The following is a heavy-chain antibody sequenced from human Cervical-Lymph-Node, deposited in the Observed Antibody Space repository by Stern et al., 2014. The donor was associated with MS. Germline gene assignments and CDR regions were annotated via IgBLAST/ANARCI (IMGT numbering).Heavy chain of an antibody. CDR2: IYTSGST. CDR3: ARDCRLRYFDNYGMDV. Sequence: QLQLQESGPGLVKPSQTLSLTCTVSGGSISSGSYYWSWIRQPAGKGLEWIGRIYTSGSTNYNPSPKSRVNISVDTTKNQFSRKLSSVTAADTAVYYCARDCRLRYFDNYGMDVWGQGTTVTVSS. J-gene: IGHJ6*02. CDR1: GGSISSGSYY. D-gene: IGHD3-9*01. V-gene: IGHV4-61*02.